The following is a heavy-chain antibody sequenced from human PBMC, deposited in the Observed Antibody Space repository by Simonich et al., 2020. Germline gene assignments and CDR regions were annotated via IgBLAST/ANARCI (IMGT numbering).Heavy chain of an antibody. J-gene: IGHJ4*02. Sequence: EVQLVESGGGLVQPGGSLRLSCAASGFTFSSYEINWVRQAPWRGLEWGSYISSRGSTIYYAGSVKGRFTISRDNAKNSLYLQMNSLRAEDTAVYYCARHYYGDYYFDYWGQGTLVTVSS. CDR1: GFTFSSYE. CDR2: ISSRGSTI. V-gene: IGHV3-48*03. CDR3: ARHYYGDYYFDY. D-gene: IGHD4-17*01.